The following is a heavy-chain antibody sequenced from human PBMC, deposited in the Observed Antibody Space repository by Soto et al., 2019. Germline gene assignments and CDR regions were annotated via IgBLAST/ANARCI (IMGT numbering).Heavy chain of an antibody. J-gene: IGHJ3*02. V-gene: IGHV1-69*13. D-gene: IGHD3-22*01. CDR1: GGTFCSYA. Sequence: GTSVKIACKASGGTFCSYAISWVRHAPGQGLEWMGGIIPIFGTANYAQKFQGRVTITADESTSTAYMELSSLRAEDTAVYYCAKDGPYDTTLGAFDIWGQGTMVTVSS. CDR3: AKDGPYDTTLGAFDI. CDR2: IIPIFGTA.